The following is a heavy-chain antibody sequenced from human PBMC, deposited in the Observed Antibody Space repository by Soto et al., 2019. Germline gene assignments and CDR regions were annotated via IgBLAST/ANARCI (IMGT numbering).Heavy chain of an antibody. CDR3: ARDLQYSRLFYGMDV. CDR1: GGSISSGGYY. V-gene: IGHV4-31*03. Sequence: QVQLQESGPGLVKPSQTLSLTCTVSGGSISSGGYYWSWIRQHPGKGLEWIGYIYYSGSTYYNPSLKRRVTISVDTSKNRFSLELSSVTAAATAVYYCARDLQYSRLFYGMDVWGQGTTVTVSS. J-gene: IGHJ6*02. CDR2: IYYSGST. D-gene: IGHD6-13*01.